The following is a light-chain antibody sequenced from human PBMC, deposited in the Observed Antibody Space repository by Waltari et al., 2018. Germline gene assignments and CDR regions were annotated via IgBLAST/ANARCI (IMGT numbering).Light chain of an antibody. CDR1: QSVSSN. CDR2: EAS. Sequence: EIVMTQSPATLSVSPGETATPSRRASQSVSSNVAWYQTKPGQAPRLLLYEASTRAPSIPARFRGSGSGTEFTLTISSLQSEDFAVYYCQQYNRWPPITFGPGTRLEI. V-gene: IGKV3-15*01. J-gene: IGKJ5*01. CDR3: QQYNRWPPIT.